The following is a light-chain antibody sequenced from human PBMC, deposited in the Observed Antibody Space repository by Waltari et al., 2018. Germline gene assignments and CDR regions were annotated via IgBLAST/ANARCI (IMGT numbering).Light chain of an antibody. Sequence: SCMASQSISRYVAWYQHKPGQAPRLLIYDATSRATGIPDRVSGSGSGTDFSLTISRLEPEDFAGYYCQKYGSLPATFGQGTKVEIK. CDR3: QKYGSLPAT. CDR1: QSISRY. CDR2: DAT. J-gene: IGKJ1*01. V-gene: IGKV3-20*01.